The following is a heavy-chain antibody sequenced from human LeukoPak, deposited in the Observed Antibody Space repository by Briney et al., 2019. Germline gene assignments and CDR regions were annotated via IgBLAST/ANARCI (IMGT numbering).Heavy chain of an antibody. CDR3: ARDSRITMVRGVANIPGY. J-gene: IGHJ4*02. V-gene: IGHV1-18*01. CDR1: GYTFASYG. D-gene: IGHD3-10*01. Sequence: ASVKVSCKASGYTFASYGISWVRQAPGQGLEWMGWISAYNGNTNYAQKLQGRVTMTTDTSTSTAYMELRSLRSDDTAVYYCARDSRITMVRGVANIPGYWGQGTLVTVSS. CDR2: ISAYNGNT.